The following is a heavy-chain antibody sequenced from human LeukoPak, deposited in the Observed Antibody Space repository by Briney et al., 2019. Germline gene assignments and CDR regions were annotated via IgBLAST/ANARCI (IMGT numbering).Heavy chain of an antibody. D-gene: IGHD2-8*01. CDR2: ISYDGNNK. Sequence: GGSLRLSCAASGFTFSNYAMHWVRQAPGKGLEWVTVISYDGNNKYYADSVKGRFTISRDSSKNTLYLQLNSLTEDDTALYFCARASNYYNMDVWGRGTTVTVSS. CDR1: GFTFSNYA. CDR3: ARASNYYNMDV. J-gene: IGHJ6*03. V-gene: IGHV3-30*04.